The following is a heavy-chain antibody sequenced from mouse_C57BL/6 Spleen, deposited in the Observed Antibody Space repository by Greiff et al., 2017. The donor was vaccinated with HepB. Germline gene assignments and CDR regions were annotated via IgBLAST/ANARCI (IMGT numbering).Heavy chain of an antibody. D-gene: IGHD3-2*02. CDR1: GYAFSSYW. J-gene: IGHJ2*01. V-gene: IGHV1-80*01. Sequence: QVQLQQSGAELVKPGASVKISCKASGYAFSSYWMNWVKQRPGKGLEWIGQIYPGDGDTNYNGKFKGKATLTADKSSSTAYMQLSSLTSEDSAVYFCAREVTAQAYYFDYWGHSTTLTVSS. CDR2: IYPGDGDT. CDR3: AREVTAQAYYFDY.